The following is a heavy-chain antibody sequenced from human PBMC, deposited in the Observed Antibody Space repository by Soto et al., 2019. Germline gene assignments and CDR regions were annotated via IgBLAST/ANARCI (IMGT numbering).Heavy chain of an antibody. D-gene: IGHD6-6*01. V-gene: IGHV1-18*01. J-gene: IGHJ3*02. CDR2: ISAYNGNT. CDR1: GYTFTSYG. CDR3: ARDPLRGSSPPPDAFDI. Sequence: ASVKVSCKASGYTFTSYGISWVRQAPGQGLEWMGWISAYNGNTNYAQKLQGRVTMTTDTSTSTAYMELRSLRSDDTAVYYCARDPLRGSSPPPDAFDIWGQGTMVTVSS.